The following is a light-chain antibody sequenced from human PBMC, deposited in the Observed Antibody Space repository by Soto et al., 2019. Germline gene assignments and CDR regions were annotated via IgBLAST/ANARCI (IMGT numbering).Light chain of an antibody. CDR3: SSYTSSSTLV. Sequence: SALTQPASVSGSPGQSITISCTGTSSDVGGYNYVSWYQQHPGKAPKLMIYDVSNRPSGVSNRFCGSKSGNTASLTISGLQAEDEADYYCSSYTSSSTLVFGGGTKLTVL. V-gene: IGLV2-14*01. CDR1: SSDVGGYNY. CDR2: DVS. J-gene: IGLJ2*01.